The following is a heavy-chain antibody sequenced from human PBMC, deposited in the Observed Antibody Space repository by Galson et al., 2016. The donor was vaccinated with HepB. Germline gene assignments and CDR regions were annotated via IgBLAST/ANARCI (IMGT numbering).Heavy chain of an antibody. D-gene: IGHD5-24*01. CDR1: GFSFSSYW. V-gene: IGHV3-74*01. J-gene: IGHJ6*02. Sequence: SLRLSCAASGFSFSSYWMHWVRLAPGKGLVWVSRIKGDESDRFYADSVKGRFTIFRDNARNTVYLQMNSLRAEDSAVYYCARDDSELRAVTDGYNYYYYGLDVWGQGTTVTVS. CDR3: ARDDSELRAVTDGYNYYYYGLDV. CDR2: IKGDESDR.